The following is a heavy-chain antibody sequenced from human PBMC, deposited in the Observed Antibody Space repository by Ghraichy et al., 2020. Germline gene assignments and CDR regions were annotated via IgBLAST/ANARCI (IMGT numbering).Heavy chain of an antibody. J-gene: IGHJ4*02. CDR2: ITSSGSTI. Sequence: GGSLRLSCVASGFTFSAYEMNWVRQAPGKGLEWVSSITSSGSTIYYADSVKGRFTISRDNAKNSLYLRMNSLRAEDTAVYYCSRDVTAMVTRETRDYYFDYWGQGTLVNVSS. CDR1: GFTFSAYE. D-gene: IGHD5-18*01. CDR3: SRDVTAMVTRETRDYYFDY. V-gene: IGHV3-48*03.